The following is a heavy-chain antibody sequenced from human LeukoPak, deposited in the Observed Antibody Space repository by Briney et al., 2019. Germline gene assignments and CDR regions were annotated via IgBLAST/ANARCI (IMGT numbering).Heavy chain of an antibody. CDR1: GYTFTSYG. Sequence: GASVKVSCQASGYTFTSYGISWVRQAPGQGLEWMGWISAYNGNTNYAQKLQGRVTMTTDTSTSTVYMELRSLRSDDTAVYYGASIPYDAFDIWGQGTMVTVSS. J-gene: IGHJ3*02. CDR3: ASIPYDAFDI. D-gene: IGHD2-21*01. V-gene: IGHV1-18*01. CDR2: ISAYNGNT.